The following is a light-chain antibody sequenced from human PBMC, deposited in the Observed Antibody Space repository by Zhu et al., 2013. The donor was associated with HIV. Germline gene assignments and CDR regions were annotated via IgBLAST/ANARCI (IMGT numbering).Light chain of an antibody. J-gene: IGLJ3*02. CDR1: SDNIGGHT. CDR2: STK. Sequence: QSVLTQPPSASGTPGQTVTISCSGSSDNIGGHTVDWYRQPPGTAPIEFVYSTKLTFSGVTGRFSGSKSGTSASLAISGLQPEDEADYYCAAWDDTLSGWVFGGGTKLTVL. V-gene: IGLV1-44*01. CDR3: AAWDDTLSGWV.